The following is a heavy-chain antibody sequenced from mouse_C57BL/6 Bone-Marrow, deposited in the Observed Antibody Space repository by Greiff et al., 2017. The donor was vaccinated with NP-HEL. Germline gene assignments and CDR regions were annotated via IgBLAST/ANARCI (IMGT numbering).Heavy chain of an antibody. Sequence: EVKLMESGGGLVKPGGSLKLSCAASGFTFSSYAMSWVRQTPEKRLEWVATISDGGSYTYYPDNVKGRFTISRDNAKNNLYLQMSHLKSEDTAMYYCAREELWPFAYWGQGTLVTVSA. CDR1: GFTFSSYA. CDR3: AREELWPFAY. CDR2: ISDGGSYT. V-gene: IGHV5-4*01. J-gene: IGHJ3*01. D-gene: IGHD1-1*02.